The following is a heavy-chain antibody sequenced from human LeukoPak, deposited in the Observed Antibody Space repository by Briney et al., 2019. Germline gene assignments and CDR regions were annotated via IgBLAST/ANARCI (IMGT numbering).Heavy chain of an antibody. Sequence: SETLSLTCAVSGGSISSGGYSWSWIRQPPGKGLEWIGHIYHSGSTYYNPSLKSRVTISVDRSKNQFSLKLSSVTAADTAVYYCASPPPYYYGSGSYYTIWGQGTLVTVSS. CDR2: IYHSGST. CDR1: GGSISSGGYS. V-gene: IGHV4-30-2*01. D-gene: IGHD3-10*01. J-gene: IGHJ4*02. CDR3: ASPPPYYYGSGSYYTI.